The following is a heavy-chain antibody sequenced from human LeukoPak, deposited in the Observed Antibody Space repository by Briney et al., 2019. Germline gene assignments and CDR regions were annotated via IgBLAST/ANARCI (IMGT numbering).Heavy chain of an antibody. V-gene: IGHV3-73*01. J-gene: IGHJ4*02. D-gene: IGHD3-22*01. CDR2: IRSKANSYAA. CDR1: GFTFSGSA. Sequence: GGSLRLSCAASGFTFSGSAMHWVRQASGKGLEWVGRIRSKANSYAAAYAASVKGRFTISRDDSKNTAYLQMNSLKTEDTAVYYCTRRGHYDSSGYYPLDYWGQGTLVTVSS. CDR3: TRRGHYDSSGYYPLDY.